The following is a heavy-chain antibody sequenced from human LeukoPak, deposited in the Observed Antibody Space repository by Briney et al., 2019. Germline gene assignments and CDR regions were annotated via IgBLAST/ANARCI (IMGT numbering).Heavy chain of an antibody. V-gene: IGHV4-34*01. CDR1: GGSFSGYY. CDR2: INHSGST. D-gene: IGHD3-10*01. J-gene: IGHJ4*02. CDR3: ARHRRDYYGSGRMYYFDY. Sequence: SETLSLTCAVYGGSFSGYYWSWIRQPPGKGLEWIGEINHSGSTNYNPSLKSRVAISVDTSNNQFSLKLSSVTAADTAVYYCARHRRDYYGSGRMYYFDYWGQGTLVTVSS.